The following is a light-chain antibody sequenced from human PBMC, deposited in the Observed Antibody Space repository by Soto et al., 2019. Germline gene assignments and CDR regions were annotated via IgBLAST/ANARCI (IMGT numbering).Light chain of an antibody. Sequence: DIQMTQSPSSLSACVGDRVTITCRTSQDISNYLAWYQQKPGKVPKLLIYAASTLQSGAPSRFSCVESGTDSSLSISSLQPEDVATYYFQKYKSAPYTYGGGTKLEI. CDR3: QKYKSAPYT. CDR2: AAS. CDR1: QDISNY. V-gene: IGKV1-27*01. J-gene: IGKJ4*01.